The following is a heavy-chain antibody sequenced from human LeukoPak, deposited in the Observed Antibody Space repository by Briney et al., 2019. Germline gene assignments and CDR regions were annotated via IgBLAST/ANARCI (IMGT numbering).Heavy chain of an antibody. CDR1: GFTFSSYA. Sequence: GGSLRLSCAASGFTFSSYAMSWVRQAPGKGLEWVSAISGSGGSTYYADSVKGRFTISRDNSKNTLYPQMNSLRDEDTAVYYCAKHYGDYLRSAWFDPWGQGSLVTVSS. CDR3: AKHYGDYLRSAWFDP. J-gene: IGHJ5*02. D-gene: IGHD4-17*01. CDR2: ISGSGGST. V-gene: IGHV3-23*01.